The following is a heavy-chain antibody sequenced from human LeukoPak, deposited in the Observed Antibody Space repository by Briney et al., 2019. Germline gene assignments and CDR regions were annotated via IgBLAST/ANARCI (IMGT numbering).Heavy chain of an antibody. V-gene: IGHV3-30*04. D-gene: IGHD5-12*01. Sequence: PGRSLRLFCAASGFAFCKYAMHWVRQAPGKGLEWVTIISDDGRSNYADSVEGRFTISRDNSKNTLYLQMSSLRAEDTAVYYCASTSGYDFWDMGYWGQGTLVTVSS. CDR2: ISDDGRS. J-gene: IGHJ4*02. CDR1: GFAFCKYA. CDR3: ASTSGYDFWDMGY.